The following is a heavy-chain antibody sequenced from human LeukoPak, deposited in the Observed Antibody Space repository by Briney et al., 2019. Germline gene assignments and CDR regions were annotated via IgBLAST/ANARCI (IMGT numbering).Heavy chain of an antibody. D-gene: IGHD3-22*01. CDR2: INPNSGGT. CDR1: GYTFTGYY. J-gene: IGHJ4*02. V-gene: IGHV1-2*02. CDR3: APIHYYDSSGFDY. Sequence: GASVKVSCKASGYTFTGYYMHWLRQAPGQGLEWMGWINPNSGGTNYAQKFQGRVTMTRDTSISTAYMELSRLRSDDTAVYYCAPIHYYDSSGFDYWGQGTLVTVSS.